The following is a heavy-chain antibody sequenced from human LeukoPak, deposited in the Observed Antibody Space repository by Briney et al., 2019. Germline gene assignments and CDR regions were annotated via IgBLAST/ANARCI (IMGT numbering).Heavy chain of an antibody. CDR1: GFTFSSYA. Sequence: PGGSLRLSCAASGFTFSSYAMSWVRQAPGNGLEWVSSIGGSGGSTYYADSVKGRFTISRDNSKNTLYLQMNSLRAEDTAVYYCAKVETAAAATLRGFDYWGQGTLVTVSS. J-gene: IGHJ4*02. CDR3: AKVETAAAATLRGFDY. D-gene: IGHD6-13*01. V-gene: IGHV3-23*01. CDR2: IGGSGGST.